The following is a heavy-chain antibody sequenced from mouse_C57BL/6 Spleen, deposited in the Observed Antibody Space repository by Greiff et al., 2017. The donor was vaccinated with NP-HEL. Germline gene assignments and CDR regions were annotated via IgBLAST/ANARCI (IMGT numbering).Heavy chain of an antibody. CDR2: IYPGNSDT. Sequence: EVKLVESGTVLARPGASVKMSCKTSGYTFTSYWMHWVKQRPGQGLEWIGAIYPGNSDTSYNQKFKGKAKLTAVTSASTAYMELSSLTNEDSAVYYCTRERPYDYDKFAYWGQGTLVTVSA. V-gene: IGHV1-5*01. D-gene: IGHD2-4*01. J-gene: IGHJ3*01. CDR1: GYTFTSYW. CDR3: TRERPYDYDKFAY.